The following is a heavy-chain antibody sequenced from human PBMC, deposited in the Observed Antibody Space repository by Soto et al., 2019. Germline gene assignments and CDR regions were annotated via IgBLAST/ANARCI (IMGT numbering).Heavy chain of an antibody. V-gene: IGHV1-69*06. Sequence: GASVKVSCKASGGTFSSYAISWVRQAPGQGLEWMGGIIPIFGTANHAQKFQGRVTITADKSTSTAYMELSSLRSEDTAVYYCARGKYSSSPLFPQDYWGQGTLVTVSS. CDR2: IIPIFGTA. J-gene: IGHJ4*02. CDR1: GGTFSSYA. CDR3: ARGKYSSSPLFPQDY. D-gene: IGHD6-6*01.